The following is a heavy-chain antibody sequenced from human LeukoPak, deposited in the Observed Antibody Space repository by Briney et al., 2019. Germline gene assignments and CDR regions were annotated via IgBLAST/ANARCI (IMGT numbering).Heavy chain of an antibody. CDR3: AKENSNGWYYFDY. Sequence: GGSLGLSCVASEFTFSSHAMNWVRQAPGKGLEWVSSISGGGESTYYADSVKGRFTVSRDNSKNTLYLQINSLRGEDTAVYYCAKENSNGWYYFDYWGQGTLVTVSS. V-gene: IGHV3-23*01. D-gene: IGHD6-19*01. CDR2: ISGGGEST. J-gene: IGHJ4*02. CDR1: EFTFSSHA.